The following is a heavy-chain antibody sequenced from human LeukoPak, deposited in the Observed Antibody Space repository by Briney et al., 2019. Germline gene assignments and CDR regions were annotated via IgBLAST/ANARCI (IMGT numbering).Heavy chain of an antibody. V-gene: IGHV3-33*01. J-gene: IGHJ4*02. Sequence: PGRSLRLSCAASGFTFSNYGMHWVRQAPGKGLEWMAVIWYDGSNEYYADSVKGRFTISRDNSKNTLYLQMNSLRAEDTAVYYCARITRRGGFDYWGQGTLVTVSS. D-gene: IGHD3-10*01. CDR3: ARITRRGGFDY. CDR1: GFTFSNYG. CDR2: IWYDGSNE.